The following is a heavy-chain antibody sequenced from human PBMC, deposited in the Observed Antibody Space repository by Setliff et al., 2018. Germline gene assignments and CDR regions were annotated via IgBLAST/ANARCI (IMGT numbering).Heavy chain of an antibody. Sequence: PGGSLRLSCAASGLTFSNYAMSWVRQAPGKGLEWVSAISGSGGSTYYADSVKGRFTISRDNSKNTLYLQMNSLRAEDTAVYYCAKGRYYYDSRGGYFDYWGQGTLVTVSS. CDR2: ISGSGGST. J-gene: IGHJ4*02. V-gene: IGHV3-23*01. CDR1: GLTFSNYA. CDR3: AKGRYYYDSRGGYFDY. D-gene: IGHD3-22*01.